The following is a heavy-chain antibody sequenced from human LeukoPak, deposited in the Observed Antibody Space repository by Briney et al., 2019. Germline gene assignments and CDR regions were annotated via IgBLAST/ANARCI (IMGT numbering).Heavy chain of an antibody. V-gene: IGHV4-59*01. CDR3: ARGIKGNFDWLQYNWFDP. J-gene: IGHJ5*02. CDR2: IYFSGST. Sequence: PSETLSLTCTVSAGSISSYYWSWIRQPPGKGLEWIGYIYFSGSTNSNPSLKSRVTISVDTSKNQFSLKLSSVTAADTAVYYCARGIKGNFDWLQYNWFDPWGQGTLVTVSS. CDR1: AGSISSYY. D-gene: IGHD3-9*01.